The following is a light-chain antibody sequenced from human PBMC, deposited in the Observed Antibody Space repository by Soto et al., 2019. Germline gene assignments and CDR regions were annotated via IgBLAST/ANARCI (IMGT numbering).Light chain of an antibody. CDR1: QSVSSY. Sequence: EIVLTQSPATLSLSLWERATLSCRASQSVSSYLAWYQQKPGQAPRLLIYDASNRATGIPARFSGSGSGTDFTLTISSLEPEDFAVYYCQQRSNWPRTFGQGTKVDIK. CDR3: QQRSNWPRT. CDR2: DAS. V-gene: IGKV3-11*01. J-gene: IGKJ1*01.